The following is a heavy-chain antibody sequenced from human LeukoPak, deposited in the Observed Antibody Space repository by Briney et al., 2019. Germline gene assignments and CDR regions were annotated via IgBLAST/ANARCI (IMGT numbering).Heavy chain of an antibody. CDR1: GGSISSYY. CDR2: IYYSGST. D-gene: IGHD1-26*01. V-gene: IGHV4-59*01. Sequence: PSETLSLTCTVSGGSISSYYWSWIRQPPGKGLEWIGYIYYSGSTNYNPSLKSRVTISVDTSKNQFSLKLSSVTAADTAVYYCAREASTSSGSYLWGQGTLVTVSS. CDR3: AREASTSSGSYL. J-gene: IGHJ5*02.